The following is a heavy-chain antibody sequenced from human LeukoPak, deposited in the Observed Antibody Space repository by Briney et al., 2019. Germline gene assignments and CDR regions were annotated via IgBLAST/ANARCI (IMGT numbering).Heavy chain of an antibody. CDR2: ISDSGGST. V-gene: IGHV3-64D*09. D-gene: IGHD2-15*01. CDR1: GFPFSSYA. Sequence: GGSLRLSCSASGFPFSSYAMHWVRQAPGKGLEYVSAISDSGGSTYYADSVKGRFTISSDNSKNTLYLQMSSLRAEDTAVYFCVRGYSFGPNGMDVWGQGTTVTVSS. J-gene: IGHJ6*02. CDR3: VRGYSFGPNGMDV.